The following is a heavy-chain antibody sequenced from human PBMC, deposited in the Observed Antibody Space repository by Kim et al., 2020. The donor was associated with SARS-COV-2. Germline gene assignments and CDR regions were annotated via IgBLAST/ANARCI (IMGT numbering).Heavy chain of an antibody. CDR3: AKGDYYGSGSYYHFDY. CDR1: GFTFSSYG. V-gene: IGHV3-30*18. Sequence: GGSLRLSCAASGFTFSSYGMHWVRQAPGKGLEWVAVISYDGSNKYYADSVKGRFTISRDNSKNTLYLQMNSLRAEDTAVYYCAKGDYYGSGSYYHFDYWGQGTLVTVSS. D-gene: IGHD3-10*01. CDR2: ISYDGSNK. J-gene: IGHJ4*02.